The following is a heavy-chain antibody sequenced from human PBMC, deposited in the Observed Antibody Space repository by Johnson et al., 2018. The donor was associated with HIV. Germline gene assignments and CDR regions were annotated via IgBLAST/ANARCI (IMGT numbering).Heavy chain of an antibody. J-gene: IGHJ3*02. CDR2: ISYDGSNT. CDR1: GFTLSNYG. D-gene: IGHD3-10*01. Sequence: QVQLVESGGGVVQPGRSLRLSCAASGFTLSNYGIHWVRQAPGQGLEWVALISYDGSNTYYADSVRGRFTLSRDNSKNTLYLQMNSLRAEDTAVYYCARDRPYYYGSGDAFDIWGQGTMVTVSA. V-gene: IGHV3-30*03. CDR3: ARDRPYYYGSGDAFDI.